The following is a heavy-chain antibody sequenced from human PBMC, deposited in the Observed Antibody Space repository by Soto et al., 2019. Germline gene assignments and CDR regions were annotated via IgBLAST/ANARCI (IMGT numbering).Heavy chain of an antibody. J-gene: IGHJ3*02. V-gene: IGHV1-8*01. CDR3: ARVSCSGGSCYLAFDI. CDR1: GYTFTSYD. Sequence: GASVKVSCKASGYTFTSYDINWVRQATGQGLEWMGWMNPNSGNTGYAQKFQGRVTMTRNTSISTAYMELSSLRSEDTAVYYCARVSCSGGSCYLAFDIWGQGTMVTVSS. D-gene: IGHD2-15*01. CDR2: MNPNSGNT.